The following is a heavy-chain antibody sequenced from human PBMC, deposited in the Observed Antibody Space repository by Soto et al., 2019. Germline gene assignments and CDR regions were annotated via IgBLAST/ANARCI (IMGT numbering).Heavy chain of an antibody. CDR3: ASEWELLLHDAFDI. D-gene: IGHD1-26*01. CDR2: IIPILGIA. V-gene: IGHV1-69*02. Sequence: QVQLVQSGAEVKKPGSSVKVSCKASGGTFSSYTISWVRQAPGQGLEWMGRIIPILGIANYAQKFQGRVTITADKSTSTAYMELSSLRSEDTAVYYCASEWELLLHDAFDIWGQGTMVTVSS. CDR1: GGTFSSYT. J-gene: IGHJ3*02.